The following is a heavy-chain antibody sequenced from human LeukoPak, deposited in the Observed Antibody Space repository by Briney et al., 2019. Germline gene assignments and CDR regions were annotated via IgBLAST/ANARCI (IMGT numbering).Heavy chain of an antibody. D-gene: IGHD1-26*01. V-gene: IGHV3-11*01. Sequence: GGSLRLSCAASGFTFSDYYMSWIRQAPGKGLEWVSYISSSGSTIYYADSVKGRFTISRDNAKNSLYLQMNSLRAEDTAVYYCAGLGVGAKLWGYCYYMDVWGKGTTVTISS. CDR2: ISSSGSTI. J-gene: IGHJ6*03. CDR1: GFTFSDYY. CDR3: AGLGVGAKLWGYCYYMDV.